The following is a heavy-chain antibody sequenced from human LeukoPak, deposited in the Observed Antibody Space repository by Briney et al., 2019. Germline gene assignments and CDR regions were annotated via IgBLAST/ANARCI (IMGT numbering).Heavy chain of an antibody. V-gene: IGHV6-1*01. J-gene: IGHJ4*02. CDR1: GDSVSSNNAA. CDR3: ARTHLGATDY. CDR2: TYYRSKWYN. Sequence: SQALSLTCAILGDSVSSNNAAWNWIRQSPSRGLEWLGRTYYRSKWYNDYAGSVRGRITINPDTSKNQFSLKLSSVTAADTAVYYCARTHLGATDYWGQGTLVTVSS. D-gene: IGHD1-26*01.